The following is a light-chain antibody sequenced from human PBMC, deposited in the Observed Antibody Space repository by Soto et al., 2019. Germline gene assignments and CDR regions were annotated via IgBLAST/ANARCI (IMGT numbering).Light chain of an antibody. V-gene: IGLV2-14*01. CDR2: DVS. CDR3: SSYTSSSPLV. J-gene: IGLJ2*01. CDR1: RSDVGGYNY. Sequence: QSALTQPASVSGSPGQSITISCNGTRSDVGGYNYVSTYQQHPGKAPKLMIYDVSNRPSGVSNRFSGSKSGNTASLPISGLQAEDEADYYCSSYTSSSPLVFGGGTELTVL.